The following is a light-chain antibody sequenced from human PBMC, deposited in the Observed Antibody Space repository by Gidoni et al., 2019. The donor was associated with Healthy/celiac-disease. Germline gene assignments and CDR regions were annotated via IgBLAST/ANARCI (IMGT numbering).Light chain of an antibody. CDR1: SSDVGGYNY. V-gene: IGLV2-8*01. CDR3: SSYAGSNSVL. Sequence: QSALTQPPSASGSPGQSVTLSCTGTSSDVGGYNYGSWYQQHPGKAPKLMIYEVSKRPSGVPDRFSGSKSGNTASLTVSGLQAEDEADYYCSSYAGSNSVLFGGGTKLTVL. CDR2: EVS. J-gene: IGLJ2*01.